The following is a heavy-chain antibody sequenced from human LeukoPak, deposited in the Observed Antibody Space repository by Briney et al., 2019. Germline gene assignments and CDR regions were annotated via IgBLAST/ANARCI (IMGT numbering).Heavy chain of an antibody. Sequence: SETLSLTCTVSGGSISNYYWSWIRQPPGKGLEWIANMYYSGSTNYNPSLKSRVTISVDTSKNQFSLKLSSVTAADTAVYYCARGGLSYYYMDVWGKGTTVTVSS. CDR1: GGSISNYY. CDR3: ARGGLSYYYMDV. CDR2: MYYSGST. J-gene: IGHJ6*03. V-gene: IGHV4-59*01.